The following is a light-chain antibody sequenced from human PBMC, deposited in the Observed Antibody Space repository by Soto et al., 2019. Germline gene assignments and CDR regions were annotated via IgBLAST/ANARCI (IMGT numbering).Light chain of an antibody. V-gene: IGLV2-14*01. CDR3: TSPTPGSLYV. J-gene: IGLJ1*01. CDR1: SSDVGNYNY. CDR2: MVS. Sequence: QYVLTQPASVSGSPGQSITISCTGTSSDVGNYNYVSWYQQYPGRVPKLLIYMVSNRPSGVSNRFSGSKSGNTASLTISGLQAEDEADYFCTSPTPGSLYVFGTGTKLTVL.